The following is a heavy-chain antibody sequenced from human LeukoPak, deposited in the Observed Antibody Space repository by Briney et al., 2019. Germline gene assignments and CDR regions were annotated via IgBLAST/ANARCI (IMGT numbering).Heavy chain of an antibody. CDR3: ARDEYSSSWTYFDY. CDR2: ISSSSSYI. CDR1: GFTFSSYS. Sequence: GSLRLSCAASGFTFSSYSMNWVRQAPGKGLEWVSSISSSSSYIYYADSVKGRFTISRDNAKNLLYLQMNSLRAEDTAVYYCARDEYSSSWTYFDYWGQGTLVTVSS. J-gene: IGHJ4*02. D-gene: IGHD6-13*01. V-gene: IGHV3-21*01.